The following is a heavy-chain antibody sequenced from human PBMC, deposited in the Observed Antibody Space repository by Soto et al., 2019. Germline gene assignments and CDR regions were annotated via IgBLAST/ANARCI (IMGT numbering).Heavy chain of an antibody. V-gene: IGHV3-7*03. CDR1: GFSFSSAW. J-gene: IGHJ4*02. D-gene: IGHD4-4*01. CDR3: ARDRAYSRFDY. Sequence: EVQLVESGGGLVQPGGSLRLSCAVSGFSFSSAWMTWIRQAPGKGLERVAIMNEDGSERYYVDSVKGRFTISRDNAKNALFLQMNSLRVEDTAVNFCARDRAYSRFDYWGQGSLVTVSS. CDR2: MNEDGSER.